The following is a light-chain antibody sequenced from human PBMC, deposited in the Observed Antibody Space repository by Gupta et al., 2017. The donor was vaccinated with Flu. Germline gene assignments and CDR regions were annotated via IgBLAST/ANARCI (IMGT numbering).Light chain of an antibody. CDR1: QSVSSSY. CDR3: QQCDSSLWT. Sequence: EIVLTQSPGTLSLSPGERATLFCRASQSVSSSYLAWYQQKPGQAPRLLIYGASSRATGIPDRFSGSGSGTDFTLTITRLEPEDFAVYYCQQCDSSLWTFGQGTKVEIK. V-gene: IGKV3-20*01. J-gene: IGKJ1*01. CDR2: GAS.